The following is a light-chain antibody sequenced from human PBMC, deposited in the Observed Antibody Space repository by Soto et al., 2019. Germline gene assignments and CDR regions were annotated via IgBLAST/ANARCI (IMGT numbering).Light chain of an antibody. CDR3: SSYRSSTSLAMV. CDR1: SNDVGGYNY. CDR2: EVS. V-gene: IGLV2-14*01. Sequence: QSALTQPASVSGSPGQSISISCTGTSNDVGGYNYVSWYQQHPGKAPKLIIYEVSNRPSGVSNRFSGSKSGNTASLTISGLQADDEADYYCSSYRSSTSLAMVFGGGTKLTVL. J-gene: IGLJ3*02.